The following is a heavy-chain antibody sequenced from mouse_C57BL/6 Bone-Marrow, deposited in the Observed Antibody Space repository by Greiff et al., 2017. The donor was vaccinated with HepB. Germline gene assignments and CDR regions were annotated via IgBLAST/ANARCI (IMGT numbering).Heavy chain of an antibody. Sequence: EVKLMESGGGLVQPGGSMKLSCAASGFTFSDAWMDWVRQSPEKGLEWVAEIRNKANNHTTYYAESVKGRFTISRDDSKSSVYLQMNSLRAEDTGIYYCTRTRGLTTVLDYWGQGTTLTVSS. V-gene: IGHV6-6*01. CDR1: GFTFSDAW. CDR3: TRTRGLTTVLDY. CDR2: IRNKANNHTT. D-gene: IGHD1-1*01. J-gene: IGHJ2*01.